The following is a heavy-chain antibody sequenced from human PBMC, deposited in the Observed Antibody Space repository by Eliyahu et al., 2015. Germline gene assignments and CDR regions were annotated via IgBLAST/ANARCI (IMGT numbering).Heavy chain of an antibody. J-gene: IGHJ4*02. V-gene: IGHV3-73*02. CDR2: IRSKANSYAT. Sequence: EVQLVESGGGLVQPGGSLKLXCAASGFIFXGCAMHWVRQASGKGLEWVGRIRSKANSYATAYAASVKGRFTISRDDSKNTAYLQMNSLKTADTAVYYCTSAYYDFWSGYFDYWGQGTLVTVSS. CDR3: TSAYYDFWSGYFDY. CDR1: GFIFXGCA. D-gene: IGHD3-3*01.